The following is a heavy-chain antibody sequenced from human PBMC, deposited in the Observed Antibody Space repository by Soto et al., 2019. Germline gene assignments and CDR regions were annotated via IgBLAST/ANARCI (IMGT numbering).Heavy chain of an antibody. J-gene: IGHJ6*02. CDR2: INPSGGST. Sequence: QVQLVQSGAEVKKPGASVKVSCKASGYTFTSYYMHWVRQAPGQGLEWMGIINPSGGSTSYAQKSQGRVPMTRDTATSTVYMELSSLRSEDTAVYYCARDGERWLQSLRDYYGMDVWGQGTTVTVSS. CDR3: ARDGERWLQSLRDYYGMDV. D-gene: IGHD5-12*01. V-gene: IGHV1-46*01. CDR1: GYTFTSYY.